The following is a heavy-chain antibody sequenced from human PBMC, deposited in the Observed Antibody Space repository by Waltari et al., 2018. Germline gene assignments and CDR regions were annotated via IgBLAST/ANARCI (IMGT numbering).Heavy chain of an antibody. D-gene: IGHD3-3*02. CDR2: IYYSGST. CDR3: AVSNLYYFDY. J-gene: IGHJ4*02. Sequence: QVQLQESGPGLVKPSETLSLTCTVSGGSISSYYWSWIRQPPGKGLEWIGYIYYSGSTNYNPSLKSRVTISVDTSKNQFSLKLSSVTAADTAVYYCAVSNLYYFDYWGQGTLVTVSS. V-gene: IGHV4-59*01. CDR1: GGSISSYY.